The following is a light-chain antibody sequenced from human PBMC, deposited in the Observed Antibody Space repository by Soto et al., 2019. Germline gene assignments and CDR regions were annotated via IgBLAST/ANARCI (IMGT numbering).Light chain of an antibody. J-gene: IGKJ5*01. CDR1: QSVSSSY. Sequence: EIVLTQSPGTLSLSPGERATLSCRASQSVSSSYLAWYQQKPGPAPRLPIYGASSRATGIPDRFSDSGSGTDLALSISRLEPQDFAVYYCQQYGSSPPITFGQGTRLEIK. CDR2: GAS. V-gene: IGKV3-20*01. CDR3: QQYGSSPPIT.